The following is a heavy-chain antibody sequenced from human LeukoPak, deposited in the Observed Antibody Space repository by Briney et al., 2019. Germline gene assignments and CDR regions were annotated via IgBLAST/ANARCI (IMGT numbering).Heavy chain of an antibody. CDR3: ARGHYGSGSYYPHWGPYGMDV. J-gene: IGHJ6*04. V-gene: IGHV3-7*03. Sequence: GGPLRLSCGASGFTFSSYWMSWVRQAPGKALEWVANIKQDGSEKYYVDSVKGRFTISRDNAKNSLYLQMNSLRAEDTAVYYCARGHYGSGSYYPHWGPYGMDVWGKGTTVTVSS. CDR2: IKQDGSEK. CDR1: GFTFSSYW. D-gene: IGHD3-10*01.